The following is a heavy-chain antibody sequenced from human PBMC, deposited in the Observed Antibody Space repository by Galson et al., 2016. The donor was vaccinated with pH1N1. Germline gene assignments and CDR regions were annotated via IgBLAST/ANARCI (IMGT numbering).Heavy chain of an antibody. Sequence: PALVTPTQTLTLTCAFSGFSLSASGEAVGWLRQPPGQAPEWLAMIYWDDSERYSQSLKDRLTISKDSTKRHVVLTMTDMDPEDTGTYYCVHNDNIVMEEAAFDSLDIWGQGAAVHVSS. V-gene: IGHV2-5*02. J-gene: IGHJ6*02. CDR1: GFSLSASGEA. D-gene: IGHD3-22*01. CDR2: IYWDDSE. CDR3: VHNDNIVMEEAAFDSLDI.